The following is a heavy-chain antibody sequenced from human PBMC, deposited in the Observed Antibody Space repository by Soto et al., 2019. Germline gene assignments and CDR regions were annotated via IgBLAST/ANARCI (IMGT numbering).Heavy chain of an antibody. Sequence: SETLSLPCPVSGASISLDSYFWTWIRQPPGKGLEWIGVSYYHGTTYFNPSLKSQATISVDTSKNQLSLRLTSVTAADTAIYYGTRRYSRNYNYFETGAPGARVTVS. CDR2: SYYHGTT. J-gene: IGHJ1*01. D-gene: IGHD5-12*01. V-gene: IGHV4-39*01. CDR1: GASISLDSYF. CDR3: TRRYSRNYNYFET.